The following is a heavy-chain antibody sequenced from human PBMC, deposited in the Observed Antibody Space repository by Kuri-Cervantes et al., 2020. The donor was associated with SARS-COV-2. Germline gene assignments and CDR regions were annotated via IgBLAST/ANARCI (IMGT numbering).Heavy chain of an antibody. CDR3: GSHPKGLSP. V-gene: IGHV3-7*01. Sequence: GESLKISCAASGFTFSTYAMTWVRQAPGKGLEWVANISPDGSEKYYVDSVKGQFTISRDNAKTSLYLQMNSLRAEDTAVYYCGSHPKGLSPRGQGTLVTVSS. D-gene: IGHD3-16*02. J-gene: IGHJ4*02. CDR2: ISPDGSEK. CDR1: GFTFSTYA.